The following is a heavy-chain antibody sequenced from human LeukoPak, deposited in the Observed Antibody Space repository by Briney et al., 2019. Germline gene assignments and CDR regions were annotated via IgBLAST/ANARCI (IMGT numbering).Heavy chain of an antibody. D-gene: IGHD4-23*01. CDR1: GGSISSYY. CDR3: DVSLREDYGGNHVDY. CDR2: IYYSGST. Sequence: SETLSLTCTVSGGSISSYYWSWIRQPPGKGLEWIGYIYYSGSTNYNPSLKSRVTISVDTSKNQFSLKLSSVTAADTAVYYCDVSLREDYGGNHVDYWGQGTLVTVSS. V-gene: IGHV4-59*08. J-gene: IGHJ4*02.